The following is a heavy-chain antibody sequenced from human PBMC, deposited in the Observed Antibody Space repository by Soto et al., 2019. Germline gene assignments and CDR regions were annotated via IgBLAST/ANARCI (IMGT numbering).Heavy chain of an antibody. V-gene: IGHV4-34*01. Sequence: QVQLQQWGAGLLKPSETLSLTCAVYGGSFSGYYWSWIRQPPGKGLEWIGEINHSGSTNYNPPLKRRVTISVYTYKSQFSLKLSSVTAADTAVYYCARGFLGRQGYWGQGTLVTVSS. D-gene: IGHD3-3*01. CDR3: ARGFLGRQGY. CDR1: GGSFSGYY. J-gene: IGHJ4*02. CDR2: INHSGST.